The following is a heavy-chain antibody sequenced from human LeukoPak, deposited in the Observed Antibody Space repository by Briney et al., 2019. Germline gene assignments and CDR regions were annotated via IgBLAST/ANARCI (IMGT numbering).Heavy chain of an antibody. Sequence: SETLSLTCTVSGGSISSYYWSRIRQPAGKGLEWIGRIYISGSTNYNPSLKSRVTMSVDTSKNQFSLKLSSVTAADTAVYYCARLSLKVLEWSPTKGKETHYFDYWGQGTLVTVSS. CDR2: IYISGST. V-gene: IGHV4-4*07. CDR3: ARLSLKVLEWSPTKGKETHYFDY. D-gene: IGHD3-3*01. J-gene: IGHJ4*02. CDR1: GGSISSYY.